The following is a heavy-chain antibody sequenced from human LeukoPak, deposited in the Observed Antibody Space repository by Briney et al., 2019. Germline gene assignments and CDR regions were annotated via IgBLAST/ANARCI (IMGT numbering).Heavy chain of an antibody. CDR2: IIPIFGTA. CDR1: GGTFSSYA. J-gene: IGHJ4*02. V-gene: IGHV1-69*05. CDR3: ASEGGVAAAALDY. D-gene: IGHD6-13*01. Sequence: SVKVSCKASGGTFSSYAISWVRQAPGQGLEWMGRIIPIFGTANYAQKFQGRVTITMDESTSTAYMELSSLRSEDTAVYYCASEGGVAAAALDYWGQGTLVTVSS.